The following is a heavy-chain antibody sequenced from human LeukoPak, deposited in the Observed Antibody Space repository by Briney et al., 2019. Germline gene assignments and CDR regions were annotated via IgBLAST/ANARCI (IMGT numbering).Heavy chain of an antibody. CDR1: GLTFSSYS. V-gene: IGHV3-48*02. Sequence: GGSLRLSCPPSGLTFSSYSMNWVRHAPGKGLEWVSYISSSGTTIYYADSVKGRFTISRDNAKNSLYLQMNSLRDEDTAVYYCARVWGLAVAGGEIEYWGQGTLVTVSS. CDR3: ARVWGLAVAGGEIEY. D-gene: IGHD6-13*01. J-gene: IGHJ4*02. CDR2: ISSSGTTI.